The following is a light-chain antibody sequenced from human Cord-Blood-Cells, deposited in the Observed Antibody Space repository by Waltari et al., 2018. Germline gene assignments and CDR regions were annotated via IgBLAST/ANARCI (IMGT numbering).Light chain of an antibody. J-gene: IGKJ4*01. Sequence: EIVLTQSPATLSLSPGERAILSCRASQSVSSYLAWYQQKPGQAPRLLIYDASNRATGIPARFSGSGPGTDFTLTISSLEPEDFAVYYCQQRSNWPLTFGGGTKVEIK. CDR2: DAS. CDR3: QQRSNWPLT. CDR1: QSVSSY. V-gene: IGKV3D-11*02.